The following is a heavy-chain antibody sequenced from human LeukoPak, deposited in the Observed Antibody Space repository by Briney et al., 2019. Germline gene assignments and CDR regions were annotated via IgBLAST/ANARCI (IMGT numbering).Heavy chain of an antibody. CDR2: ISSSSSYI. V-gene: IGHV3-21*01. CDR1: GFTFSSYS. CDR3: ARGIAVAGTGDY. Sequence: GGSLRLSCAASGFTFSSYSMNWVRQAPGKGPEWVSSISSSSSYIYYADSVKGRFTISRDNAKNSLYLQMNSLRAEDTAVYYCARGIAVAGTGDYWGQGTLVTVSS. D-gene: IGHD6-19*01. J-gene: IGHJ4*02.